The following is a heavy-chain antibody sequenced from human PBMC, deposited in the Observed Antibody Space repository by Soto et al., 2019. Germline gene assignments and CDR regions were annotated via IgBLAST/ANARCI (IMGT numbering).Heavy chain of an antibody. D-gene: IGHD2-15*01. CDR2: IYSGGTT. V-gene: IGHV3-66*01. J-gene: IGHJ4*02. Sequence: GGSLRLSCAASGFTVSTDYMTWVRQAPGKGLEWVSVIYSGGTTYYADSVKGRFTISRDNSKNTLYLQMNSLRAEDTAVYYCARDGSGGSLGFWGQGSLVTVS. CDR1: GFTVSTDY. CDR3: ARDGSGGSLGF.